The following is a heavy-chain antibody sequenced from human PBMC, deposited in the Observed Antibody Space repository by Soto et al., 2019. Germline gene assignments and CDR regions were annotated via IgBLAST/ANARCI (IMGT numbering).Heavy chain of an antibody. V-gene: IGHV3-9*01. CDR1: GFTFDDYA. J-gene: IGHJ6*03. D-gene: IGHD6-19*01. CDR3: AKAGARTRMRGWYYSGDVDV. Sequence: SLRLSCAASGFTFDDYAMHWVRQAPGKGLEWVSGISWNSGSIGYADSVKGRFTISRDNAKNSLYLQMNSLRAEDTALYYCAKAGARTRMRGWYYSGDVDVWGKWHTVTV. CDR2: ISWNSGSI.